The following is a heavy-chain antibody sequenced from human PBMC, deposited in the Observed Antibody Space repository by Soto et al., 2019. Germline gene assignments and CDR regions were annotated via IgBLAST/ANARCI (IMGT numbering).Heavy chain of an antibody. CDR3: VRPDSTGYYSL. CDR2: TNPADSDT. D-gene: IGHD3-9*01. CDR1: GYRVSNYW. J-gene: IGHJ4*02. V-gene: IGHV5-51*01. Sequence: ASVKRSWKGPGYRVSNYWLGRVRQMPGKGLEWMGITNPADSDTRYSPSFQGQVTVSVDKSISTAYLQRGSLKASDTAMYYCVRPDSTGYYSLWGQRTPVTVSS.